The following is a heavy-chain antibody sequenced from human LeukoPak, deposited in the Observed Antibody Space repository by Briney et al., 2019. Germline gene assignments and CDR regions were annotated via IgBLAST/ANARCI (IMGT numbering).Heavy chain of an antibody. V-gene: IGHV4-34*01. D-gene: IGHD6-19*01. J-gene: IGHJ5*02. CDR1: GGSFSGYY. Sequence: SETLSLTCAVYGGSFSGYYWSWIRRPPGKGLEWIGEINHSGSTNYNPSLKSRVTISVDTSKNQFSLKLSSVTAADTAVYYCARGLGSGWYPWSDPWGQGTLVTVSS. CDR2: INHSGST. CDR3: ARGLGSGWYPWSDP.